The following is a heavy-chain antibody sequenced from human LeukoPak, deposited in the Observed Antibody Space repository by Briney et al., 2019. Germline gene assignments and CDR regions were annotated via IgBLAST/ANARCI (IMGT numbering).Heavy chain of an antibody. Sequence: GGSLRLSCAASGFTFSTYVVNWVRQAPGKGLEWVSSITSTSSYIYYADSVKGRFTVSRDNAKNSLYLQMNSLRAEDTAVYYCAPYGTTGDYWGQGTLVTVSS. CDR1: GFTFSTYV. D-gene: IGHD1-1*01. V-gene: IGHV3-21*01. CDR3: APYGTTGDY. J-gene: IGHJ4*02. CDR2: ITSTSSYI.